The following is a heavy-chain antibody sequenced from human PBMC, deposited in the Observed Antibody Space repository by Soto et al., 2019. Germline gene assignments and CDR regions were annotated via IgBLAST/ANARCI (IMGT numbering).Heavy chain of an antibody. CDR3: ARDEMSKTYYDFWSGYYRAPNDAFDI. Sequence: ASGKVSCKASGYTFTSYGISWVRQAPGQGLEWMGWISAYNGNTNYAQKLQGRVTMTTDTSTSTAYMELRSLRSDDTAVYYCARDEMSKTYYDFWSGYYRAPNDAFDIWGQGTMVTVSS. CDR1: GYTFTSYG. D-gene: IGHD3-3*01. CDR2: ISAYNGNT. J-gene: IGHJ3*02. V-gene: IGHV1-18*04.